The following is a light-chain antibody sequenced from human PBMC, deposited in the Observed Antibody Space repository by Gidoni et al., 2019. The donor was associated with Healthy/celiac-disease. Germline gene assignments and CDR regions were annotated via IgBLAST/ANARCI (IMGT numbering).Light chain of an antibody. CDR1: QSLSSW. J-gene: IGKJ4*02. V-gene: IGKV1-5*01. Sequence: DIQMTQSPSTLSASVGDRVTITCRASQSLSSWLSWYQQKPGKAPKLLIYDASSLESGVPSRFSGSGSGTEFTLTISSLQPDDFATYYCQQYNSYSGFGGGTKVEIK. CDR2: DAS. CDR3: QQYNSYSG.